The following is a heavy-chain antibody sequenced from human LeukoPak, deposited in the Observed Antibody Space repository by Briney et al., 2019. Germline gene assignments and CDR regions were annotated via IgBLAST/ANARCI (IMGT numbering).Heavy chain of an antibody. Sequence: GGSLRLSCAASGFTFSSYAMSWVRQAPGKGLEWVSAVSSSGGRTYYADSVKGQFTISRDNSKKTLYLQTNSLRVGDTAVYYCARDGRKPPPFWFGELPYYFDYWGQGTLVTISS. CDR2: VSSSGGRT. D-gene: IGHD3-10*01. CDR3: ARDGRKPPPFWFGELPYYFDY. J-gene: IGHJ4*02. V-gene: IGHV3-23*01. CDR1: GFTFSSYA.